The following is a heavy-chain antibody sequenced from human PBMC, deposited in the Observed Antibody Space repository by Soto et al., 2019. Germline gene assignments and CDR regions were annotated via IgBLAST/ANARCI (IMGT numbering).Heavy chain of an antibody. CDR2: ISSSGSTI. CDR1: GFTFSDYY. D-gene: IGHD3-3*01. CDR3: ARDSDDFWSGYFPD. J-gene: IGHJ4*02. Sequence: GGSLRLSCAASGFTFSDYYMSWIRQAPGKGLEWVSYISSSGSTIYYADSVKGRFTISRDNAKNSLYLQMNSLRAEDTAVYYCARDSDDFWSGYFPDWGQGTLVTVSS. V-gene: IGHV3-11*01.